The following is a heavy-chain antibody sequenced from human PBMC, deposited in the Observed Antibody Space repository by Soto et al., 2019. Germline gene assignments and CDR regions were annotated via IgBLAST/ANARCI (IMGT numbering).Heavy chain of an antibody. CDR1: GGTFSSYA. J-gene: IGHJ1*01. D-gene: IGHD3-22*01. CDR3: ARGGYYDSSGYSHEH. Sequence: QVQLVQAGAEVKKPGSSVKVSCEASGGTFSSYAISWVRQAPGQGLEWMGGIIPIFGTANYAQKFQGRVRITADESTSTAYRELRSLRSEDTAVYYCARGGYYDSSGYSHEHWGQGTLVTVSS. V-gene: IGHV1-69*12. CDR2: IIPIFGTA.